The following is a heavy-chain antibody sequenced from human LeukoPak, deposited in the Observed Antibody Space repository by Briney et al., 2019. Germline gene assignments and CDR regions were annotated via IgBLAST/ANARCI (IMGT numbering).Heavy chain of an antibody. Sequence: GASVKVSCRASGYTFTSYGISWVRQAPGQGLEWMGWISAYNGNTNYAQKLQGRVTMTTDTSTSTAYMELRSLRSDDTAVYYCASYLRDATSLDYWGQGTLVTVSS. CDR2: ISAYNGNT. CDR1: GYTFTSYG. CDR3: ASYLRDATSLDY. J-gene: IGHJ4*02. V-gene: IGHV1-18*01. D-gene: IGHD2-15*01.